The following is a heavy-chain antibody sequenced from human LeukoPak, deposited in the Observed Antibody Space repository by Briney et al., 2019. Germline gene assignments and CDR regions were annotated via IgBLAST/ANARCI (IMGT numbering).Heavy chain of an antibody. CDR3: ARLYSNWNYFDY. D-gene: IGHD1-1*01. V-gene: IGHV4-59*08. J-gene: IGHJ4*02. CDR1: GGSISSYY. CDR2: IYYSGST. Sequence: PSETLSLTCTVSGGSISSYYWSWIRQPPGKGLEWIGYIYYSGSTNYNPSLKSRVTISVDTSKNQFSLKLSSVAAADTAVYYCARLYSNWNYFDYWGQGTLVTVSS.